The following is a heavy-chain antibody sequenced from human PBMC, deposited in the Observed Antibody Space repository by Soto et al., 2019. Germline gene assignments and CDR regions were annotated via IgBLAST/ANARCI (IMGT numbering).Heavy chain of an antibody. V-gene: IGHV3-7*01. J-gene: IGHJ5*02. CDR3: ARAQGYSYGYNLFDP. D-gene: IGHD5-18*01. CDR2: IKQDGSEK. Sequence: GGSLRLSCAASGFTFSSYWMSWVRQAPGKGLEWVANIKQDGSEKYYVDSVKGRFTISRDNAKNSLYLQMNSLRAEDTAVYYCARAQGYSYGYNLFDPWGQGTLVTVSS. CDR1: GFTFSSYW.